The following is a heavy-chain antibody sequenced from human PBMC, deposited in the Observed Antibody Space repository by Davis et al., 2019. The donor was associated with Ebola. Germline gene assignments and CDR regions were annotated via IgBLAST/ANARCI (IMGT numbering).Heavy chain of an antibody. Sequence: GESLKISCEGSGFTFSSYWMHWVRQAPGKGLVWVSTIRTDESVTSYADSVKGRFIISRDNAKNTLHLQMSSLRADDTAMYYCARDYRHGVDYWGQGTLVTVSS. J-gene: IGHJ4*02. CDR3: ARDYRHGVDY. V-gene: IGHV3-74*01. D-gene: IGHD2-8*01. CDR2: IRTDESVT. CDR1: GFTFSSYW.